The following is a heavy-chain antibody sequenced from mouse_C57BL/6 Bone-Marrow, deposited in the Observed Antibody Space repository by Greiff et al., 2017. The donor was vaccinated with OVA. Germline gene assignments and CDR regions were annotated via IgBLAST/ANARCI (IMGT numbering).Heavy chain of an antibody. CDR1: GYSITSDY. Sequence: DVKLVESGPGLAKPSQTLSLTCSVSGYSITSDYWTWIRKFPGNKLEYMGYISYSGSTYYKPSLKSRISITRDTSKNQYYLQLNSVTTEDTATYYCARSAAYYGNYGYFDVWGTGTTVTVSS. D-gene: IGHD2-10*01. J-gene: IGHJ1*03. CDR3: ARSAAYYGNYGYFDV. V-gene: IGHV3-8*01. CDR2: ISYSGST.